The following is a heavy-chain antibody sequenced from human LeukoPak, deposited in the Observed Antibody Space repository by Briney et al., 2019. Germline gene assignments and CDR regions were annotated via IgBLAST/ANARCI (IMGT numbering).Heavy chain of an antibody. V-gene: IGHV3-7*01. CDR3: AREARVPAANHRYYYYYMDV. D-gene: IGHD2-2*01. CDR1: RFTFSNYW. J-gene: IGHJ6*03. CDR2: IKQDGSEK. Sequence: GGSLRLSCAASRFTFSNYWMTWVRQAPGKGLEWVANIKQDGSEKYYVDSVKGRFTISRDNAKNSLYLQMNSLRAEDTAVYYCAREARVPAANHRYYYYYMDVWGKGTTVTVSS.